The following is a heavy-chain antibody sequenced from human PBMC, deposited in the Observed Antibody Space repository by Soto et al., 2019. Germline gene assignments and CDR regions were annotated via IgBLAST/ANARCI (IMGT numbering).Heavy chain of an antibody. CDR2: ITSTSTYI. Sequence: GGSLRLSCAASGFSFSVYTMIWVRQAPGKGLEWVSSITSTSTYIYYADSVKGRFTISRDNAKNSLYLQMNSLRAEDTAFYYCARDRDGYNYDYWGQGTLVTVSS. CDR3: ARDRDGYNYDY. J-gene: IGHJ4*02. D-gene: IGHD5-12*01. V-gene: IGHV3-21*01. CDR1: GFSFSVYT.